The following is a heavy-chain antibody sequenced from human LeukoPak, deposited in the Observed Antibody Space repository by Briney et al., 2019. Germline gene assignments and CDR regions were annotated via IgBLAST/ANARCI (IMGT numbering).Heavy chain of an antibody. CDR3: ARRGYSDYPLYYFDF. CDR2: ISGSSSYT. J-gene: IGHJ4*02. D-gene: IGHD5-12*01. CDR1: GFTFSSYA. Sequence: GGSLRLSCAASGFTFSSYAMNWVRQAPGKGLEWASYISGSSSYTNYVDSVKGRFTISRDNAKNSLYLQMNSLRAEDTAVYYCARRGYSDYPLYYFDFWGQGTLVTVSS. V-gene: IGHV3-21*05.